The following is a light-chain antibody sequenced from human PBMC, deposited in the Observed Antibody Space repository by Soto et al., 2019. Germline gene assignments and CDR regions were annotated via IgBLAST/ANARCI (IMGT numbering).Light chain of an antibody. CDR3: SSYTSSSTFYV. CDR1: SSDVGGYNY. J-gene: IGLJ1*01. Sequence: QSVLTQPASVSGSPGQSITISCTGTSSDVGGYNYVSWYQQHPGKAPKLMLYEVSNRPSGVSNRFSGSKSGNTASLTISGLQAEDEADYYCSSYTSSSTFYVFGTGTQLTVL. CDR2: EVS. V-gene: IGLV2-14*01.